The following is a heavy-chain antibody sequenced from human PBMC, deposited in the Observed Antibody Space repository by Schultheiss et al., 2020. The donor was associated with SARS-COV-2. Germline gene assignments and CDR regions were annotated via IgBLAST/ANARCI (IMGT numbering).Heavy chain of an antibody. J-gene: IGHJ6*02. V-gene: IGHV3-30-3*01. CDR1: GFTFSSYA. Sequence: GGSLRLSCAASGFTFSSYAMHWVRQAPGKGLEWVAVISYDGSNKYYADSVKGRFTISRDNSKNTLYLQMNSLRAEDTAVYYCARDTSGLYYYYYGMDVWGQGTTVTVSS. D-gene: IGHD3-3*01. CDR3: ARDTSGLYYYYYGMDV. CDR2: ISYDGSNK.